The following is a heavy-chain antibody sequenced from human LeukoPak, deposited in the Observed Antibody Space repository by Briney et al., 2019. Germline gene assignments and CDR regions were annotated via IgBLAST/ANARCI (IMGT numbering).Heavy chain of an antibody. J-gene: IGHJ6*03. V-gene: IGHV4-34*01. CDR2: INHSGST. CDR3: ARLGWYGDYYYYYYMDV. CDR1: GGSFSGYY. D-gene: IGHD6-19*01. Sequence: NPSETLSLTCAVYGGSFSGYYWSWIRQPPGKGLEWIGEINHSGSTNYNPSLKSRVTISVDTPKNQFSLKLSSVTAADTAVYYCARLGWYGDYYYYYYMDVWGKGTTVTISS.